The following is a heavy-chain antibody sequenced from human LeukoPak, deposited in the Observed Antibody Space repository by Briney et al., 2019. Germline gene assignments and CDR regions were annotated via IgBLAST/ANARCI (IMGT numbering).Heavy chain of an antibody. CDR2: IIPILGIA. V-gene: IGHV1-69*04. Sequence: SVKVSCKASGGTFSSYAISWVRQAPGQGLEWMGRIIPILGIANYAQKFQGRVTITADKSTSTAYMELSSLRSEDTAVYYCARGPLVEWFTDYYYYMDVWGKGTTVTVSS. D-gene: IGHD3-3*01. J-gene: IGHJ6*03. CDR3: ARGPLVEWFTDYYYYMDV. CDR1: GGTFSSYA.